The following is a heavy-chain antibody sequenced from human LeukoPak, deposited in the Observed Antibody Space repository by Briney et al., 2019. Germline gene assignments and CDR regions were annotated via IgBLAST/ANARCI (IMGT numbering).Heavy chain of an antibody. D-gene: IGHD3-3*01. CDR1: GGSISSGGYY. CDR2: IYHSGST. CDR3: AREARFLEWLPTLIDY. V-gene: IGHV4-30-2*01. J-gene: IGHJ4*02. Sequence: SETLSLTCTVSGGSISSGGYYWSWIRQPPGKGLEWIGYIYHSGSTYYNPSLKSRVTTSVDRSKNQFSLKLSSVTAADTAVYYCAREARFLEWLPTLIDYWGQGTLVTVSS.